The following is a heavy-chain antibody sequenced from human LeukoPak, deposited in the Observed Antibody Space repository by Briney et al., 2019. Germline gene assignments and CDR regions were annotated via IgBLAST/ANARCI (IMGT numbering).Heavy chain of an antibody. CDR3: AGVAGFYWNSDSFDY. V-gene: IGHV1-18*01. CDR1: GYTFTSYG. Sequence: ASVKVSCKASGYTFTSYGISWVRQAPGQGLEWMGWISAYNGNTNYAQKLQGRVTMTTDTSTSTAYMELRSLRSDDTAVYYCAGVAGFYWNSDSFDYWGQGTQVTVSS. J-gene: IGHJ4*02. CDR2: ISAYNGNT. D-gene: IGHD1-7*01.